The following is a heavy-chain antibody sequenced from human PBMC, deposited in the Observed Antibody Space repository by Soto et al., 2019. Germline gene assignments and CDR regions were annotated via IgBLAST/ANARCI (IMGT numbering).Heavy chain of an antibody. V-gene: IGHV3-30*18. CDR3: AKDRYGSGSYLSYYYYGMDV. CDR1: GFTFSSYG. CDR2: ISYDGSNK. Sequence: PGGSLRLSCAASGFTFSSYGMHWVRQAPGKGLEWVAVISYDGSNKYYADSVKGRFTISRDNSKNTLYLQMNSLRAEDTAVYYCAKDRYGSGSYLSYYYYGMDVWGQGTKVTVSS. D-gene: IGHD3-10*01. J-gene: IGHJ6*02.